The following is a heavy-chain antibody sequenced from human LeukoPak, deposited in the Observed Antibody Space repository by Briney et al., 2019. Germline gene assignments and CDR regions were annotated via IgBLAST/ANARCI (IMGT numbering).Heavy chain of an antibody. V-gene: IGHV4-39*07. J-gene: IGHJ4*02. CDR1: GFTFSSYS. D-gene: IGHD1-26*01. CDR2: LWSGTTT. CDR3: ARGRRGNYFQDY. Sequence: GSLRLSCAASGFTFSSYSMNWVRQAPGRGWGGFGSLWSGTTTYYNPSLTSRVTIAVDTSKNQFSLILPSVTAADTAVYYCARGRRGNYFQDYWGQGTLVTVSS.